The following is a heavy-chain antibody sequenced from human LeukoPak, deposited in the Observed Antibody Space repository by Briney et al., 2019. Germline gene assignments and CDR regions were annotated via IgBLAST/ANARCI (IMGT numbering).Heavy chain of an antibody. V-gene: IGHV4-59*12. J-gene: IGHJ4*02. CDR2: IYYTGNT. Sequence: SETLSLTCTVSGGSLSSSFWSWIRQPPGKRLEWIGYIYYTGNTNYNPSLKSRVTISVDTSKNQFSLKLSSVTAADTAVYYCARSGRGIQLWLNYWGQGTLVTVSS. CDR3: ARSGRGIQLWLNY. CDR1: GGSLSSSF. D-gene: IGHD5-18*01.